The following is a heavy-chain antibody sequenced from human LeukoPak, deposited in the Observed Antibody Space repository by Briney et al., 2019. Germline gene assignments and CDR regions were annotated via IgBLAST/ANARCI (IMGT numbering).Heavy chain of an antibody. V-gene: IGHV7-4-1*02. CDR3: ARDVGSSWYLITFDY. CDR2: INTNTGNP. J-gene: IGHJ4*02. D-gene: IGHD6-13*01. Sequence: ASVKVSCKASGYTFTSYGISWVRQAPGQGLEWMGWINTNTGNPTYAQGFTGRFVFSLDTSVSTAYLQISSLKAEDTAVYYCARDVGSSWYLITFDYWGQGTLVTVSS. CDR1: GYTFTSYG.